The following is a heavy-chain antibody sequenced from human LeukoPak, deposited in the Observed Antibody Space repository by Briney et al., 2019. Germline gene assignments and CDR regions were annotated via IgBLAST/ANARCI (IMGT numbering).Heavy chain of an antibody. D-gene: IGHD3-22*01. CDR2: ISHTGTT. V-gene: IGHV4-38-2*02. CDR3: ARVARKYYYDSSGYVALGY. J-gene: IGHJ4*02. CDR1: GYSNNTDYY. Sequence: SETLSLTCTVSGYSNNTDYYWGWIRQSPGKGLEWIGSISHTGTTSYYPSLKSRVTISIDTSKNQFTLNLNSVTAADAAVYYCARVARKYYYDSSGYVALGYWGQGTLVTVSS.